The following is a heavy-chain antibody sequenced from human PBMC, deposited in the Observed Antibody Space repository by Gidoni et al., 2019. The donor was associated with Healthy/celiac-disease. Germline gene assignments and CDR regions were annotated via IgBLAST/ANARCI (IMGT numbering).Heavy chain of an antibody. V-gene: IGHV4-34*01. CDR2: INHSGST. Sequence: QVQLQQWGAGLLTPSETLSLTCAVYGGSFSGYYCSWIRQPPGKGLEWIGEINHSGSTNYNPSLKSRVTISVDTSKNQFALKLSSVTAADTAVYYCARGARWLQFSGFRGRDAFDIWGQGTMVTVSS. J-gene: IGHJ3*02. D-gene: IGHD5-12*01. CDR1: GGSFSGYY. CDR3: ARGARWLQFSGFRGRDAFDI.